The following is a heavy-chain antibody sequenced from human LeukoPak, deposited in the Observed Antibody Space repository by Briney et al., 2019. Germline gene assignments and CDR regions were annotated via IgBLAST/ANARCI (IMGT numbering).Heavy chain of an antibody. V-gene: IGHV3-53*01. CDR3: ARERRSGGSCYLGY. CDR1: GFTVSSNY. Sequence: GGSLRLSCAASGFTVSSNYMSWVRQAPGKGLEWVSVIYSGGSTYYADSVKGRFTISRDNSKNTLCLQMNSLRAEDTAVYYCARERRSGGSCYLGYWGQGTLVTVSS. J-gene: IGHJ4*02. CDR2: IYSGGST. D-gene: IGHD2-15*01.